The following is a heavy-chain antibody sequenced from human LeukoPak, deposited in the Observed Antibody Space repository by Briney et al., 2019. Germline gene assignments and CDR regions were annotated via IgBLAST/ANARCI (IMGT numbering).Heavy chain of an antibody. D-gene: IGHD5-24*01. CDR1: GYTFTNYY. J-gene: IGHJ4*02. V-gene: IGHV1-46*01. CDR3: AREGVIGDGYNFFDY. Sequence: ASVKVSCKASGYTFTNYYMHWVRQAPGQGLEWVGLISPTGSYTNYAQKFRGRVTMTRDTSTTTVYMELSSLRSDDTAVYYCAREGVIGDGYNFFDYWGQGTLVTVSS. CDR2: ISPTGSYT.